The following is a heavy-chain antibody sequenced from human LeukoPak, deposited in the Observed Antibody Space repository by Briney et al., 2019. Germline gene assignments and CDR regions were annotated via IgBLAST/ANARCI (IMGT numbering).Heavy chain of an antibody. CDR1: GYSLTSYW. CDR3: GSHSSGWSIGDY. Sequence: GESLKIFCNGSGYSLTSYWISWVRPMPGKGPGWMWRIDPSDSYTNYTPSFQGHVTISADKSISTAYLQWSSLKASDTAMYYCGSHSSGWSIGDYWGQGTLVTVSS. V-gene: IGHV5-10-1*01. J-gene: IGHJ4*02. CDR2: IDPSDSYT. D-gene: IGHD6-19*01.